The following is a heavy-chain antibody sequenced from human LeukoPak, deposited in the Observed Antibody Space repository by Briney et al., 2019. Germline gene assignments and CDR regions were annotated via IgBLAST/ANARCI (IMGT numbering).Heavy chain of an antibody. CDR1: GFTFSSYS. J-gene: IGHJ4*02. Sequence: KAGGSLRLSCAASGFTFSSYSMNWVRQAPGKALEWVSSISSSSSYIYYADSVKGRFTISRDNAKNSLYLQMNSLRAEDTAVYYCARGRNYYGSGSYYNPNFDYWGQGTLVTVSS. CDR2: ISSSSSYI. CDR3: ARGRNYYGSGSYYNPNFDY. D-gene: IGHD3-10*01. V-gene: IGHV3-21*01.